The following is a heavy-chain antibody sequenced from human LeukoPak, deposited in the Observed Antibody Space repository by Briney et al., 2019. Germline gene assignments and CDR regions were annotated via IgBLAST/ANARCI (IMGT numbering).Heavy chain of an antibody. Sequence: SETLSLTCTVSGGSISSCSYYWGWIRQPPGKGLEWIGSIFYSGSTYDNPSLKSRVTISVDTSKNQFSLNLNSVTAADTAVYYCVRRGVYSSGWYWFDPWGQGILVTVSS. CDR2: IFYSGST. CDR3: VRRGVYSSGWYWFDP. J-gene: IGHJ5*02. D-gene: IGHD6-19*01. CDR1: GGSISSCSYY. V-gene: IGHV4-39*01.